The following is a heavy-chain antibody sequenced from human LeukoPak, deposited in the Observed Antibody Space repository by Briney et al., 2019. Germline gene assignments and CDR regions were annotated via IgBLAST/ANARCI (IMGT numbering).Heavy chain of an antibody. J-gene: IGHJ1*01. V-gene: IGHV4-31*03. CDR1: GGSISSGGYY. Sequence: PSQTLSLTCTVSGGSISSGGYYWSWIRQHPGKGLEWIGYIYYSGSTYYNPSLKSRVTISVDTSKNQFSLKLSSVTAADTAVYYCARGPYGVAATEYFQHWGQGTLVTVSS. CDR3: ARGPYGVAATEYFQH. D-gene: IGHD2-15*01. CDR2: IYYSGST.